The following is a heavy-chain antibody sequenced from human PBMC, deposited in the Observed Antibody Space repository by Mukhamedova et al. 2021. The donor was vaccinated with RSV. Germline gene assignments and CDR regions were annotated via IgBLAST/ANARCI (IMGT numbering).Heavy chain of an antibody. CDR3: ARVRLQYYYDSRDEYYF. CDR2: IYHSGST. J-gene: IGHJ4*01. CDR1: ISSGYY. Sequence: ISSGYYWGWIRQPPGKGLEWIGSIYHSGSTYYNPSLKSRVTISVDTSKNQFSLKLSSVTAADTAVYYCARVRLQYYYDSRDEYYF. V-gene: IGHV4-38-2*02. D-gene: IGHD3-22*01.